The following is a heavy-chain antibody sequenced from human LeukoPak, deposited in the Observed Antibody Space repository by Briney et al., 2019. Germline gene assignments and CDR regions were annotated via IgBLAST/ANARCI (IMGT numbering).Heavy chain of an antibody. Sequence: TSVKVSCRASGYTFTGYYMHWVRQAPGQGLEWMGWINPNSGGTNYAQKFQGRVTMTRDTSISTAYMELSRLRSDDTAVYYCARADIVATITYWGQGTLVTVSS. CDR1: GYTFTGYY. CDR2: INPNSGGT. V-gene: IGHV1-2*02. J-gene: IGHJ4*02. D-gene: IGHD5-12*01. CDR3: ARADIVATITY.